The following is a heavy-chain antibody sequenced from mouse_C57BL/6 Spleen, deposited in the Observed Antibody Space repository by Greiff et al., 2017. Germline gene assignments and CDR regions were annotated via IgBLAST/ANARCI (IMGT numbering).Heavy chain of an antibody. CDR3: ARQDYYGSSYPVYFDY. D-gene: IGHD1-1*01. Sequence: VQVVESGAELVMPGASVKLSCKASGYTFTSYWMHWVKQRPGQGLEWIGEIDPSDSYTNYNQKFKGKSTLTVDKSSSTAYMQLSSLTSEDSAVYYCARQDYYGSSYPVYFDYWGQGTTLTVSS. CDR1: GYTFTSYW. CDR2: IDPSDSYT. J-gene: IGHJ2*01. V-gene: IGHV1-69*01.